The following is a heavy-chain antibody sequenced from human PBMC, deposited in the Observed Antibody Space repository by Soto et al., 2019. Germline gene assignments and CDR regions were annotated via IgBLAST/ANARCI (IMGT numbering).Heavy chain of an antibody. V-gene: IGHV4-4*02. J-gene: IGHJ6*03. CDR3: ARDAGWYYYLDL. CDR2: IYHTGST. CDR1: SGSISSSNW. Sequence: QVQLQESGPGLVKPSGTLSLTCTVSSGSISSSNWWIWVRQPPGKGLAWIGEIYHTGSTNYNPSLKSRVTISVDKSKNQFSLKLSSVTAADTAVYHCARDAGWYYYLDLWGKGTTVTVSS. D-gene: IGHD6-19*01.